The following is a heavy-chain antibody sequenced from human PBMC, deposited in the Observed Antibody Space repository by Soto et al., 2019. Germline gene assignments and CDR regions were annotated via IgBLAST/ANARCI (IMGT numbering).Heavy chain of an antibody. D-gene: IGHD2-21*02. CDR2: ISAYSGST. V-gene: IGHV1-18*01. CDR3: ARDSTYCGGDCYHY. J-gene: IGHJ4*02. Sequence: ASVKVSCKASGYTFTSYGISWVRQAPGQGLEWMGWISAYSGSTNYNPSLKSRVTISVDTSKNQFSLKLSSVTAADTAVYYCARDSTYCGGDCYHYWGQGTLVTVSS. CDR1: GYTFTSYG.